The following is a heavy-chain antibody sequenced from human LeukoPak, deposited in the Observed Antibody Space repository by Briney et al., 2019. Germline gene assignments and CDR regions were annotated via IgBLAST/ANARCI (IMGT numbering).Heavy chain of an antibody. CDR1: GYSISSGYY. Sequence: SETLSLTCAVSGYSISSGYYWGWIRQPPGKGLEWIGSIYHSGSTYYNPPLKSRVTISVDTSKNQFSLKLSSVTAADTAVYYCAAIYDSSGYYAFDIWGQGTMVTVSS. V-gene: IGHV4-38-2*01. J-gene: IGHJ3*02. CDR2: IYHSGST. D-gene: IGHD3-22*01. CDR3: AAIYDSSGYYAFDI.